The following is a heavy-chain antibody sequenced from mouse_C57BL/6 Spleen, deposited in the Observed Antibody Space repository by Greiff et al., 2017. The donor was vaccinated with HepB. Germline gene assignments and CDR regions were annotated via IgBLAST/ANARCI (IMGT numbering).Heavy chain of an antibody. CDR3: ARGGYGNYPYYFDY. D-gene: IGHD2-10*02. CDR2: IDPSDSET. J-gene: IGHJ2*01. V-gene: IGHV1-52*01. Sequence: VQLQQPGAELVRPGSSVKLSCKASGYTFTSYWMHWVKQRPIQGLEWIGNIDPSDSETHYNQKFKDKATLTVDKSSSTAYMQLSSLTSEDSAVYYCARGGYGNYPYYFDYWGQGTTLTVSS. CDR1: GYTFTSYW.